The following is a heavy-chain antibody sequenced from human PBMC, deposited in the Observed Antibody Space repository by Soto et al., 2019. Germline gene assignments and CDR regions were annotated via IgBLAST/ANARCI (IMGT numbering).Heavy chain of an antibody. V-gene: IGHV4-59*12. J-gene: IGHJ6*02. CDR2: IYYSGST. Sequence: SETLSLTCTVSGGPISSYYWSWIRQPPGKGLEWIGYIYYSGSTNYNPSLKSRVTISIDKSKNQFSLKLSSVTAADTAVYYFARVWDSSSWYHYYYYYGMDVWGQGTTVTVSS. D-gene: IGHD6-13*01. CDR1: GGPISSYY. CDR3: ARVWDSSSWYHYYYYYGMDV.